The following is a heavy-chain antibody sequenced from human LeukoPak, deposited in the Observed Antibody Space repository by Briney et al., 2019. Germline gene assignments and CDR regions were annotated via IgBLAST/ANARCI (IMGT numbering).Heavy chain of an antibody. CDR1: GGSFSGYY. CDR3: ARDLANWNDDFDWFDP. J-gene: IGHJ5*02. Sequence: SETLSLTCAVYGGSFSGYYWSWIRQPPGKGLEWIGEINHSGSTNYNPSLKSRVTISVDTSKNQFSLKLSSVTAADTAVYYCARDLANWNDDFDWFDPWGQGTLVTVSS. V-gene: IGHV4-34*01. CDR2: INHSGST. D-gene: IGHD1-1*01.